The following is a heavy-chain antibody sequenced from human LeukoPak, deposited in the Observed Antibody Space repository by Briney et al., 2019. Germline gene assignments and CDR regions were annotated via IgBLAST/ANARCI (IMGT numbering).Heavy chain of an antibody. CDR1: GFTFSSYG. CDR3: ALVGYYYDSSGSH. J-gene: IGHJ4*02. Sequence: GGSLRLSCAASGFTFSSYGISWVRQAPGQGLEWMGWISAYNGNTNYAQKLQGRVTTTTDTSTSTAYMELRSLRSDDTAVYYCALVGYYYDSSGSHWGQGTLVTVSS. CDR2: ISAYNGNT. V-gene: IGHV1-18*01. D-gene: IGHD3-22*01.